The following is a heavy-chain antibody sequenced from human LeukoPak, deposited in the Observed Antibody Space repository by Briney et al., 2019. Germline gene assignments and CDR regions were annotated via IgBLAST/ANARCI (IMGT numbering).Heavy chain of an antibody. CDR1: GYTFTSYG. V-gene: IGHV1-18*01. J-gene: IGHJ5*02. CDR2: ISAYNGNT. D-gene: IGHD3-10*01. CDR3: ARDSLYYGSGSYLGFDP. Sequence: ASVKVSCKASGYTFTSYGISWVRQAPGQGLKWMGWISAYNGNTNYAQKLQGRVTMTTDTSTSTVYMELRSLRSDDTAVYYCARDSLYYGSGSYLGFDPWGQGTLVTVSS.